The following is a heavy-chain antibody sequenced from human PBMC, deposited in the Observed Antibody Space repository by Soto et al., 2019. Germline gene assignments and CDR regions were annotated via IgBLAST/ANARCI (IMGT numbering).Heavy chain of an antibody. V-gene: IGHV1-8*01. Sequence: QVQLVQSGAEVKKPGASVKVSCRASGYTFTSCDIDWVRQATGQGLEWMGWMNPNSGNTGYAQKFQGRVTMTRNTSISTAYMELSSLTSDDTAVYYCARSTNDYGDRHWGQGTLVTVSS. CDR1: GYTFTSCD. CDR2: MNPNSGNT. D-gene: IGHD4-17*01. J-gene: IGHJ4*02. CDR3: ARSTNDYGDRH.